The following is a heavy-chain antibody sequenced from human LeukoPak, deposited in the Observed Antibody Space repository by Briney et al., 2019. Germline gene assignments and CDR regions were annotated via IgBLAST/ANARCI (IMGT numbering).Heavy chain of an antibody. CDR1: GGSISSSSYY. J-gene: IGHJ4*02. CDR2: IYYSGST. V-gene: IGHV4-39*01. D-gene: IGHD6-19*01. CDR3: ARTPPAVAGHFDY. Sequence: PSETLSLTCTVSGGSISSSSYYWGWIRQPPGKGLEWIGSIYYSGSTYYNPPLKSRVTISVDTSKNQFSLKLSSVTAADTAVYYCARTPPAVAGHFDYWGQGTLVTVSS.